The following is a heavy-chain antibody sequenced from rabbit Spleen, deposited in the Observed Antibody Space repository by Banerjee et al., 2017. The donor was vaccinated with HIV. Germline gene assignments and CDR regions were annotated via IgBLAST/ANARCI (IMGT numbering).Heavy chain of an antibody. CDR2: IYTTNGST. D-gene: IGHD4-1*01. CDR3: ARAIVPWLGLTRLDL. CDR1: GIDFSNYYY. Sequence: QSLEESGGGLVKPGGTLTLTCKASGIDFSNYYYMYWVRQAPGKGLELIAWIYTTNGSTWYASWVNGRFTISSDNAQSTVDLKMTSLTAADTATYFCARAIVPWLGLTRLDLWGPGTLVTVS. J-gene: IGHJ3*01. V-gene: IGHV1S43*01.